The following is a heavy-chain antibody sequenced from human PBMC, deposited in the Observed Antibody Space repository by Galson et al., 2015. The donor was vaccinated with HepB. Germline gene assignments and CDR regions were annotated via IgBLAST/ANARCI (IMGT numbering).Heavy chain of an antibody. J-gene: IGHJ3*02. Sequence: SLRLSCAASGFTGSRHYITWIRQAPGKGLEWVSIIFSGGSIYYADSVKGRFTISRDFSKNTVFLQMNSLRAEDTAVYYCARDWGYTGYDYVGPRAFDMWGQGTMVTVSS. D-gene: IGHD5-12*01. V-gene: IGHV3-53*01. CDR1: GFTGSRHY. CDR2: IFSGGSI. CDR3: ARDWGYTGYDYVGPRAFDM.